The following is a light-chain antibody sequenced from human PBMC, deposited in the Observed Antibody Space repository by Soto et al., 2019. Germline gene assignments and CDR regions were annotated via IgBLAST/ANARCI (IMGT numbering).Light chain of an antibody. V-gene: IGKV3-20*01. J-gene: IGKJ1*01. CDR2: GAS. CDR1: QSVSNNY. CDR3: QQYGDSPQT. Sequence: EIVLTHSPCTLSLXXGERATLSWMDSQSVSNNYLAWYQQKPGQAPSLLIFGASNRAPDIPDRFSGSGSGTDFTLTISRLEPEDFAVYYCQQYGDSPQTFGQGTKVDIK.